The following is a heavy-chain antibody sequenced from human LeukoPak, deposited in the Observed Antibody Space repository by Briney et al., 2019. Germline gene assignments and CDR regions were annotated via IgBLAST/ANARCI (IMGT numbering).Heavy chain of an antibody. J-gene: IGHJ4*02. CDR1: GGTFSSYA. CDR2: IIPILGIA. Sequence: ASVKVSCKASGGTFSSYAISWVRQAPGQGLEWMGRIIPILGIANYAQKFQGRVTITTDESTSTAYMELSSLRSEDTAVYYCARAAAYYDFWSGSAYFDYWGQGTLVTVSS. V-gene: IGHV1-69*04. CDR3: ARAAAYYDFWSGSAYFDY. D-gene: IGHD3-3*01.